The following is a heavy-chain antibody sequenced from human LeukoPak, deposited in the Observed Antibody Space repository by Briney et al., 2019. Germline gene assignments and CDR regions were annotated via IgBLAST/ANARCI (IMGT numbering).Heavy chain of an antibody. Sequence: SETLSLTCAVYGGSFSGCYWSWIRQPPGKGLEWIGYIYYSGSTNYNPSLKSRVTISVDTSKNQFSLKLSSVTAADTAVYYCARVGLVRGVIYYYYYMDVWGKGTTVTISS. D-gene: IGHD3-10*01. CDR1: GGSFSGCY. CDR2: IYYSGST. CDR3: ARVGLVRGVIYYYYYMDV. J-gene: IGHJ6*03. V-gene: IGHV4-59*01.